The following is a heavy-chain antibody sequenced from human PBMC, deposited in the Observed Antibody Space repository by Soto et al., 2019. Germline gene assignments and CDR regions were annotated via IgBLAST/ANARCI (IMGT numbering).Heavy chain of an antibody. CDR1: GFTFSSYS. D-gene: IGHD3-10*01. CDR3: AKKVNSGPGSQYFDY. CDR2: FRTSGDGGTT. V-gene: IGHV3-23*01. J-gene: IGHJ4*02. Sequence: GGSLRLSCAASGFTFSSYSMSWVRQAPGKGLEWVSGFRTSGDGGTTYYADSVKGRFTISRDNSKNMLFLQMNSLRAEDTAIYYCAKKVNSGPGSQYFDYWGQRTRVTVSS.